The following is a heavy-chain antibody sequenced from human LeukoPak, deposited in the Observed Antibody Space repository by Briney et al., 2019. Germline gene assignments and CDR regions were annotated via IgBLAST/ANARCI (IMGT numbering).Heavy chain of an antibody. Sequence: ASVKVSCKASGYTFTSYGISWVRQAPGQGLEWMGWISAYNGNTNYAQKLQGRVTMTTDTSTSTAYMELRSLRSDDTAVYYCARERDGYSNLYYFDYWGQGALVTVSS. D-gene: IGHD5-24*01. V-gene: IGHV1-18*01. CDR1: GYTFTSYG. J-gene: IGHJ4*02. CDR2: ISAYNGNT. CDR3: ARERDGYSNLYYFDY.